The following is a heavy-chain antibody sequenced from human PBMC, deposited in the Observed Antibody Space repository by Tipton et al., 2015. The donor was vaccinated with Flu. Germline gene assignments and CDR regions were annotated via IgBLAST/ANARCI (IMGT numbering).Heavy chain of an antibody. Sequence: SGFNFAERAMHWVRQAPGKGLEWVSGISTDSSSIGYADSVRGRFTISRDNAKNSLYLQMDSLRAEDLALYYCVRQLGIGTFDVWGQGTMVIVSS. CDR3: VRQLGIGTFDV. D-gene: IGHD7-27*01. J-gene: IGHJ3*01. CDR1: GFNFAERA. V-gene: IGHV3-9*03. CDR2: ISTDSSSI.